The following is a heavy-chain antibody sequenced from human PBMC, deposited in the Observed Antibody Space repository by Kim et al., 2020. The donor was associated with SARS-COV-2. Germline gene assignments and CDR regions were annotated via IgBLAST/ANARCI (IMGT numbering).Heavy chain of an antibody. D-gene: IGHD3-22*01. V-gene: IGHV3-30-3*01. CDR2: IPSDASWL. J-gene: IGHJ4*02. CDR3: ARDPHSGNYDIDY. Sequence: GGSLRLSCVGSGFTFSNYAIHWVRQAPGKGLEWVAVIPSDASWLAHADSVKGRFTISRDNSRDTAYLQMNSLRPEDTAVYYCARDPHSGNYDIDYWGQGTLVTVSS. CDR1: GFTFSNYA.